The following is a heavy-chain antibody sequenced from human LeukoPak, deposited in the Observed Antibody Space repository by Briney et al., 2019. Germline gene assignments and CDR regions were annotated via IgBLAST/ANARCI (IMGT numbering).Heavy chain of an antibody. V-gene: IGHV3-74*01. CDR2: IDSDGSNT. CDR3: ALIGLDSSGYYYDYLDY. CDR1: GFTFKNYW. D-gene: IGHD3-22*01. J-gene: IGHJ4*02. Sequence: PGGSLRLSCAASGFTFKNYWMHWVRQAPGKGLVWVSRIDSDGSNTNYADSVKGRFTISRDNAKNTLYLQMNSLRAEDTAVYYCALIGLDSSGYYYDYLDYWGQGTLVTVSS.